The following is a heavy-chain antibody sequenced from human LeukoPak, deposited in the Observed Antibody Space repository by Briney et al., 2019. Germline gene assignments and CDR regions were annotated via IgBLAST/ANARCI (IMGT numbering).Heavy chain of an antibody. CDR3: ARGGATLRWLQLPYYFDY. D-gene: IGHD5-24*01. V-gene: IGHV4-59*08. CDR1: GGSISSYY. J-gene: IGHJ4*02. Sequence: SETLSLTCTVSGGSISSYYWSWIRQPPGKGLEWIGYIYYSGSTNYNPSLKSRVTISVDTSKNQFSLKLSSVTAADTAVHYCARGGATLRWLQLPYYFDYWGQGTLVTVSS. CDR2: IYYSGST.